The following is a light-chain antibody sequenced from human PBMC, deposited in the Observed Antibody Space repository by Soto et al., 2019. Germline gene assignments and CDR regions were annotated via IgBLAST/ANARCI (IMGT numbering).Light chain of an antibody. V-gene: IGKV3-15*01. Sequence: IVMTQSPATLSVSPGERATLSCRASQSVSRNLAWYQQKPGQAPRLLIYGASARATGVPARFSGSGSGTEFTLTISSLQSEDFAVYYCQQYNNWPPEITFGQGTRLEIK. CDR2: GAS. CDR1: QSVSRN. J-gene: IGKJ5*01. CDR3: QQYNNWPPEIT.